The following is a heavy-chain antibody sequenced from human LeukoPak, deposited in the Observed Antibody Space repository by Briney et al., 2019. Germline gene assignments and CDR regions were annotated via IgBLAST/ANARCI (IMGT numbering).Heavy chain of an antibody. D-gene: IGHD4-23*01. CDR2: IYSDGTP. V-gene: IGHV3-53*01. CDR3: ASYGGNSDFDY. J-gene: IGHJ4*02. CDR1: GFTVRSNY. Sequence: PGGSLRLSCAASGFTVRSNYMSWVRQAPGKGLEWVSVIYSDGTPHFADSVKGRFTISRHDSKNRLYLQMNSLRVEDTALYYCASYGGNSDFDYWGQGTPVTVSS.